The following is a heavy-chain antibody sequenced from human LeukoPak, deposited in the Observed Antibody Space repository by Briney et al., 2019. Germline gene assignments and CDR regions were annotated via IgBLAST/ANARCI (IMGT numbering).Heavy chain of an antibody. CDR1: GYTFTGYY. CDR3: ARVRRDSSGYYP. D-gene: IGHD3-22*01. J-gene: IGHJ5*02. V-gene: IGHV1-2*02. CDR2: INPNSGGT. Sequence: ASVKVSCKASGYTFTGYYMHWVRQAPGQGLEWMGWINPNSGGTNYAQKFQGRVTITRDTSISTAYMELSRLRSDDTAVYYCARVRRDSSGYYPWGQGTLVTVSS.